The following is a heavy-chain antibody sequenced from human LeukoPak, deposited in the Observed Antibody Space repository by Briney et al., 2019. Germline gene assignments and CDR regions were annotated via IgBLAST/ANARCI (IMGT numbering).Heavy chain of an antibody. V-gene: IGHV4-4*07. CDR3: AREGFCPNAACILSSDDAFDI. Sequence: SETLSLTCTVSGGSISSYYWSWIRQPAGKGLEWIGRIYTSGSTNYNPSLKSRVTMSVDTSKNQFSLKLSSVTAADTAVYYCAREGFCPNAACILSSDDAFDIWGQGTLVTVSS. J-gene: IGHJ3*02. D-gene: IGHD2-8*01. CDR1: GGSISSYY. CDR2: IYTSGST.